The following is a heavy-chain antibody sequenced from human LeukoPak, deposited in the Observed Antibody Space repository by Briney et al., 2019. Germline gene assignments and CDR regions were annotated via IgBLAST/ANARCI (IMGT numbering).Heavy chain of an antibody. V-gene: IGHV3-33*01. CDR1: GFTFSSYG. CDR2: MWYDGSNK. Sequence: GRSLSLSCAASGFTFSSYGMHWVRQAPGKGLEWVAIMWYDGSNKYYTDSVKGRFTISRDNSKNTLYLQMNSLRVEDTAVYYCAREDTALVIAYWGQGTLVTVSS. J-gene: IGHJ4*02. D-gene: IGHD5-18*01. CDR3: AREDTALVIAY.